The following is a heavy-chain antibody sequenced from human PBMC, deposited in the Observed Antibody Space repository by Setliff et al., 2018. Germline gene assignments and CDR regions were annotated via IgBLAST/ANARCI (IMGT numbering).Heavy chain of an antibody. CDR2: VYYSGTA. V-gene: IGHV4-59*08. CDR3: ARAISGWYSAHYYYMDV. Sequence: SATLSLTCTVSDGSLSTYYWSWIRQPPGKGLEFIGYVYYSGTANYSPSLRSRLTISVDTSKNQLSLNLRSVTAADTAVYYCARAISGWYSAHYYYMDVWGKGTTVTVSS. D-gene: IGHD6-19*01. CDR1: DGSLSTYY. J-gene: IGHJ6*03.